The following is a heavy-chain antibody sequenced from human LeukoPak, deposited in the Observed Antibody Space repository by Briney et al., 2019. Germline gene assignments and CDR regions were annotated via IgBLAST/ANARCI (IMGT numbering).Heavy chain of an antibody. Sequence: ASVKVSCKASGYTFTGYGVSWVRRAPGQGLEWMGWISAYNGNTNYAQNLQGRVTMTTDTSTSTAYMELRSLRSDDTAVYYCARDAHQSGSYNFDYWGQGTLVTVSS. CDR1: GYTFTGYG. CDR3: ARDAHQSGSYNFDY. J-gene: IGHJ4*02. V-gene: IGHV1-18*01. CDR2: ISAYNGNT. D-gene: IGHD1-26*01.